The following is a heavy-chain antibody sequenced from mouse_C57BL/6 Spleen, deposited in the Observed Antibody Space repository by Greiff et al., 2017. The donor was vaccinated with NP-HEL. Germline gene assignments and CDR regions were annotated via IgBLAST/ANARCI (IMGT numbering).Heavy chain of an antibody. V-gene: IGHV1-39*01. CDR3: ARYDYDGYYAMDY. D-gene: IGHD2-4*01. CDR1: GYSFTDYN. Sequence: EVKLQESGPELVKPGASVQISCKASGYSFTDYNMNWVKQSNGKSLEWIGVINPNYGTTSYNQKFKGKATLTVDQSSSTAYMQLNSLTSEDSAVYYCARYDYDGYYAMDYWGQGTSVTVSS. J-gene: IGHJ4*01. CDR2: INPNYGTT.